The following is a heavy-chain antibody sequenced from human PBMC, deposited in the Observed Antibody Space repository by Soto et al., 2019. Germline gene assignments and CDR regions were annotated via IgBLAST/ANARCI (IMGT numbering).Heavy chain of an antibody. D-gene: IGHD3-16*02. V-gene: IGHV3-7*01. CDR3: ARDKMAPFRLGDLSFLTATPENAFDI. CDR1: GFTLSNYW. Sequence: EVQLVESGGGLVQPGGSLRLSCAASGFTLSNYWMTWVRQAPGKGLEWVANIKLDGSEKYYVDSVKGRFTISRDNAKHELYLQMNSLRVEDTAVYYCARDKMAPFRLGDLSFLTATPENAFDIWGQGTMVTFSS. J-gene: IGHJ3*02. CDR2: IKLDGSEK.